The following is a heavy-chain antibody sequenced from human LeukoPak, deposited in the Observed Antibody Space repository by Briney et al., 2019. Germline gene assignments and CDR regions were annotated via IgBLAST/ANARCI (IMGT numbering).Heavy chain of an antibody. CDR2: IIPILGIA. Sequence: SVTVSCKASGNTLSNYGISWVRQAPGQGLEWMGRIIPILGIANYAQKFQGRVTITADKPTSTAYMELSSLRSDDTAVYYCARVMNSVKDYWGQGTLVSVSS. CDR3: ARVMNSVKDY. V-gene: IGHV1-69*04. D-gene: IGHD3-10*01. J-gene: IGHJ4*02. CDR1: GNTLSNYG.